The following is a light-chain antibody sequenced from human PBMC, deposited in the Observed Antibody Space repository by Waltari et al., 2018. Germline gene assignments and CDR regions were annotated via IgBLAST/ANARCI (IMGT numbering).Light chain of an antibody. J-gene: IGLJ3*02. CDR2: EAS. Sequence: QSALTQPAPVSGPPGQWTTTSCTATRITLGSFTLASCHQQLPGKAPKLIIYEASERPSGVSDRFSASKSGNTASLTISGLQADDEADYYCCSYAGTWLFGGGTKVTVI. CDR1: RITLGSFTL. CDR3: CSYAGTWL. V-gene: IGLV2-23*01.